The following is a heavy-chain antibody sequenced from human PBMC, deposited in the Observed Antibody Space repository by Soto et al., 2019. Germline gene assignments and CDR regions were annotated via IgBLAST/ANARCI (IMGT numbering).Heavy chain of an antibody. CDR3: ARGPRYCSGGSCPQTVDY. CDR1: GYTFTSYG. Sequence: QVQLVQSGAEVKKPGASVKVSCKASGYTFTSYGISWVRQAPGQGLEWMGWISAYNGNTNYAQKRQGRVTMTTDTSTSTAYMELRSLRSDDTAVYYCARGPRYCSGGSCPQTVDYWGQGTLVTVSA. D-gene: IGHD2-15*01. J-gene: IGHJ4*02. V-gene: IGHV1-18*01. CDR2: ISAYNGNT.